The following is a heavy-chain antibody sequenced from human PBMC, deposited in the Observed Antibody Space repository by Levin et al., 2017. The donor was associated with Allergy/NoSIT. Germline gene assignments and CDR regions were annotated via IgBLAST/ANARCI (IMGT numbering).Heavy chain of an antibody. CDR2: IAYDGSNK. CDR1: GFTFSSYG. J-gene: IGHJ6*01. D-gene: IGHD3-10*01. CDR3: SRGFRIRGVTNLYGMDV. V-gene: IGHV3-30*03. Sequence: PGGSLRLSCAASGFTFSSYGMHWVRQAPGKGLEWVAVIAYDGSNKYYADSVKGRFTISRDNSKNTVYLQMNSLRVEDTAVYHCSRGFRIRGVTNLYGMDVWGQGTTVTVSS.